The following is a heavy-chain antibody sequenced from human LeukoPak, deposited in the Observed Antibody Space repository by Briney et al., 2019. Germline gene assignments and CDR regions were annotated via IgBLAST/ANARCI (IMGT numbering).Heavy chain of an antibody. D-gene: IGHD6-13*01. J-gene: IGHJ6*03. CDR1: GFTFSSYW. CDR2: IKQDGSEK. CDR3: ARVTLGVAAADRTSGYYYYYYMDV. V-gene: IGHV3-7*01. Sequence: PGGSLRLSCAASGFTFSSYWMSWVRQAPGKGLEWVANIKQDGSEKYYVDSVKGRFTISRDNAKNSLYLQMNSLRAEDTAVYYCARVTLGVAAADRTSGYYYYYYMDVWGKGTTVTVSS.